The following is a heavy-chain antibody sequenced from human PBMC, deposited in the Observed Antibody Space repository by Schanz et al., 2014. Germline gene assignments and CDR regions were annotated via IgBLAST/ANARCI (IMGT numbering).Heavy chain of an antibody. CDR2: ISYGTSYI. CDR1: GFTFSGYS. CDR3: ARVALPGYSSPRDAFDI. Sequence: EVQLVASGGGLVQPGGSLRLSCAASGFTFSGYSLNWVRQAPGKGLEWVSSISYGTSYIYYAESVKGRFTISRDNAKNSLYLQMNGLRAEDTAVYYCARVALPGYSSPRDAFDIWGQGTMVTVSS. J-gene: IGHJ3*02. D-gene: IGHD5-18*01. V-gene: IGHV3-21*01.